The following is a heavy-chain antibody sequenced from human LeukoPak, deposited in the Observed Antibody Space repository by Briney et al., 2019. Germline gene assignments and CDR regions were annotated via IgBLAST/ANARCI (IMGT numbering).Heavy chain of an antibody. D-gene: IGHD1-26*01. Sequence: GESLKISCKGSGYSFITYWTGWVRQMPGKGLEWMGIIYPGDSDTRYSPSFQGQVTISADKSINTAYLQWSSLKASDTAIYYCARPLSGNYYYGMDVWGQGTTVTVSS. CDR3: ARPLSGNYYYGMDV. CDR2: IYPGDSDT. CDR1: GYSFITYW. J-gene: IGHJ6*02. V-gene: IGHV5-51*01.